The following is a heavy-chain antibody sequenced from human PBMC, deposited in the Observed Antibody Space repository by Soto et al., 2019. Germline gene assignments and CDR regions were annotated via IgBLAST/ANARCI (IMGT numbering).Heavy chain of an antibody. Sequence: QVQLVQSGAEVQKPGASVRVPCKPSGYTFSDYGISWVRQAPGQGLEWMGWVNIYRGTTNYAQKFQGRVTMTTDTRTTTAYLDLPSLTPDSTAVYYCARERGGYSYGASGGQGTLVTVSS. J-gene: IGHJ4*02. CDR2: VNIYRGTT. D-gene: IGHD5-18*01. V-gene: IGHV1-18*01. CDR3: ARERGGYSYGAS. CDR1: GYTFSDYG.